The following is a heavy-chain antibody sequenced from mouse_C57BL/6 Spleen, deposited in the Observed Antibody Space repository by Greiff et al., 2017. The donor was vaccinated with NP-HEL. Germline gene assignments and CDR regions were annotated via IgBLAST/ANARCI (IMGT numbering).Heavy chain of an antibody. CDR3: ARGSDYDWYFDV. D-gene: IGHD2-4*01. J-gene: IGHJ1*03. V-gene: IGHV1-54*01. CDR1: GYAFTNYL. CDR2: INPGSGGT. Sequence: QVQLQQSGAELVRPGTSVKVSCTASGYAFTNYLIEWVKQRPGQGLEWIGVINPGSGGTNYNEKFKGKATLTADKSSSTAYMQLSSLTSEDSAVYFCARGSDYDWYFDVWGTGTTVTVSS.